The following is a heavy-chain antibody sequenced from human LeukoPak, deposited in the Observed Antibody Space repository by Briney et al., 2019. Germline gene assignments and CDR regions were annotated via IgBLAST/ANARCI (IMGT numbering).Heavy chain of an antibody. CDR2: VYYSGTS. D-gene: IGHD3-3*01. V-gene: IGHV4-39*01. CDR3: ARHGDFWRAAIDS. J-gene: IGHJ4*02. Sequence: SETLSLTCTVSGGSISSSDCYWGWIRQPPGKGLEWIGSVYYSGTSYSNSSLKSRLTMSVDTSRNQFSLKLSSVTAADAALYLCARHGDFWRAAIDSWGQGTLVTVSS. CDR1: GGSISSSDCY.